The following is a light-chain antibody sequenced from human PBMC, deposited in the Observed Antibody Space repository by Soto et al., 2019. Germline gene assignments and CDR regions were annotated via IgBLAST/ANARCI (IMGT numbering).Light chain of an antibody. J-gene: IGLJ2*01. Sequence: QSVLTQSPSASGTPGQRVTISCSGSSSNIGSNTVNWYQQLPGTAPKLLIYSNNQRPSGVPDRFSGSKSGTSASLAISGRQTEDEADYYCAAWDDSLNVVVFGGGTQLTVL. CDR2: SNN. CDR3: AAWDDSLNVVV. CDR1: SSNIGSNT. V-gene: IGLV1-44*01.